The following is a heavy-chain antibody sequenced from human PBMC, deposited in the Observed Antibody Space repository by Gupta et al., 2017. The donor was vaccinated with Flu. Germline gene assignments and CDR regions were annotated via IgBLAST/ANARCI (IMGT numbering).Heavy chain of an antibody. D-gene: IGHD1-26*01. CDR2: IIPIFGTA. Sequence: EWMGGIIPIFGTANYAQKFQGRVTITADESTSTAYMELSSLRSEDTAVYYCARESYFRVPVGATIKPYYFDYWGQGTLVTVSS. V-gene: IGHV1-69*01. CDR3: ARESYFRVPVGATIKPYYFDY. J-gene: IGHJ4*02.